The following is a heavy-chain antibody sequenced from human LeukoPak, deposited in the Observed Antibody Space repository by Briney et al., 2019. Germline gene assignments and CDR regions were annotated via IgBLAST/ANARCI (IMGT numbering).Heavy chain of an antibody. Sequence: ASVKVSCKASGYTFTSYYMPWVRQASGQGLEWMGVINPSGGSTSYAQKFQGRVTMTRDMSTSTVYMELSSLRSEDTAVYYCARALPHRRLMDTTMEQDWFDPWGQGTLVTVSS. V-gene: IGHV1-46*01. CDR1: GYTFTSYY. CDR3: ARALPHRRLMDTTMEQDWFDP. J-gene: IGHJ5*02. D-gene: IGHD5-18*01. CDR2: INPSGGST.